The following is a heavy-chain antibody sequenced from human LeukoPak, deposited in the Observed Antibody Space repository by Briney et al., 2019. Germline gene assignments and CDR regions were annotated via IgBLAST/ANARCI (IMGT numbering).Heavy chain of an antibody. CDR1: GGSISSYY. Sequence: SETLSLTCTVSGGSISSYYWSWIRQPPGKGLEWIGYIYYSGSTNNNPSLKSRVTISVDTSKNQFSLKLSSVTAADTAVYYCARCIAAAGTVDYYYMDVWGKGTTVTVSS. CDR2: IYYSGST. CDR3: ARCIAAAGTVDYYYMDV. V-gene: IGHV4-59*01. D-gene: IGHD6-13*01. J-gene: IGHJ6*03.